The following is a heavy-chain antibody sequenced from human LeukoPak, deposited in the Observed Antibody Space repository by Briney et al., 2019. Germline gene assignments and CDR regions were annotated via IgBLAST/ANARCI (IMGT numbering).Heavy chain of an antibody. V-gene: IGHV4-59*01. CDR2: IYHSGST. D-gene: IGHD6-6*01. CDR1: GGSISTYY. Sequence: SETLSLTCTVSGGSISTYYWNWIRQPPGKGLEWIGYIYHSGSTNYNPSLQSRVTISVDTSKNQFSLNLNSVTAADTAVYYCARGGAARLHFQNWGQGPLVTVSS. CDR3: ARGGAARLHFQN. J-gene: IGHJ1*01.